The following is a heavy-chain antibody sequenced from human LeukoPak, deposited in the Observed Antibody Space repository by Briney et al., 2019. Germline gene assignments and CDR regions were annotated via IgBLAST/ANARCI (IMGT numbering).Heavy chain of an antibody. CDR2: INPSGGST. CDR3: ARHPYCDFWSGYYLGWFDP. J-gene: IGHJ5*02. D-gene: IGHD3-3*01. Sequence: ASVKVSCKASGYTFNNHYMYWVRQAPGQGLEWMGVINPSGGSTSYAQKFQGRVTMTRDTSTRTVYMEVNSLRSEDTAVYYCARHPYCDFWSGYYLGWFDPWGQGTLVTVSS. V-gene: IGHV1-46*02. CDR1: GYTFNNHY.